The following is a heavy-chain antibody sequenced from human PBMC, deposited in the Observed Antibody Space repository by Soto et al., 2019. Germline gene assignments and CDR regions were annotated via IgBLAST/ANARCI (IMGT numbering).Heavy chain of an antibody. CDR1: GGSVTSGSYY. CDR3: ARDQGIAVAVFDY. J-gene: IGHJ4*02. CDR2: IYNSGST. D-gene: IGHD6-19*01. Sequence: QVQLQESGPGLVKPSETLSLTCTVSGGSVTSGSYYWSWIRQPPGKGLEWIGYIYNSGSTNYNPSLKSRVTISVDTSKKQISLKLSSVTAADTAVYYYARDQGIAVAVFDYWGQGTLVTVSS. V-gene: IGHV4-61*01.